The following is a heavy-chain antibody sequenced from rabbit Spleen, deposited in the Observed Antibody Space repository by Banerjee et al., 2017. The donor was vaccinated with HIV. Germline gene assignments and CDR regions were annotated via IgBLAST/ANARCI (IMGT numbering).Heavy chain of an antibody. J-gene: IGHJ4*01. Sequence: QSLEESGGDLVKPEGSLTLTCTASGFSFSSSYWMCWVRQAPGKGLEWIGCIYAGSSGTTYYAGWAKGRFTISRSTTLNTVDLKMTSLTVADTATYFCARKRYSGGYGTLDLWGPGTLVTVS. V-gene: IGHV1S40*01. CDR3: ARKRYSGGYGTLDL. CDR1: GFSFSSSYW. D-gene: IGHD6-1*01. CDR2: IYAGSSGTT.